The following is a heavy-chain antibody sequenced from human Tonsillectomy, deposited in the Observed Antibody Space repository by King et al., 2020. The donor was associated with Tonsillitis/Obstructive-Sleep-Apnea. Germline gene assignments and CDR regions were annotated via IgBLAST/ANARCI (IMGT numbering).Heavy chain of an antibody. D-gene: IGHD1-26*01. CDR1: GGSFSGYY. CDR2: INHSGST. Sequence: QLQQWGAGLLKPSETLSLTCAVYGGSFSGYYWSWIRQPPGKGLEWIGEINHSGSTNYNPSLKSRVTISVDTSKNQFSLKLSSVTAADTAVYYCARGHSGSYFDYWGQGTLVTVSS. J-gene: IGHJ4*02. V-gene: IGHV4-34*01. CDR3: ARGHSGSYFDY.